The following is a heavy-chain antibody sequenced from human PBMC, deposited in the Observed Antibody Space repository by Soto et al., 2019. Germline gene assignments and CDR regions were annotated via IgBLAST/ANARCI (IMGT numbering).Heavy chain of an antibody. CDR1: GFTFSIYS. D-gene: IGHD3-3*01. J-gene: IGHJ6*02. CDR2: ISSSSSYI. CDR3: ASDLGSPFSFAGNYGMDV. V-gene: IGHV3-21*01. Sequence: GGSLRLSCAASGFTFSIYSMNWVRQAPGKGLEWVSSISSSSSYIYYADSVKGRFTISRDNAKNSLYLQMNSLRAEDTAVYYCASDLGSPFSFAGNYGMDVWGQGTTFTASS.